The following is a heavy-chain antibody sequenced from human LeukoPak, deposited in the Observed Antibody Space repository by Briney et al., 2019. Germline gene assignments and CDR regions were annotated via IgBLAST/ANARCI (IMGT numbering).Heavy chain of an antibody. Sequence: GGSLRLSCAASGFTVSSNYMSWVRQAPGKGLEWVGRIKSKTDGGTTDYAAPVKGRFTISRDDSKNTLYLQMNSLKTEDTAVYYCTTDMSGDGAFDIWGQGTMVTVSS. CDR2: IKSKTDGGTT. D-gene: IGHD2-21*01. CDR1: GFTVSSNY. V-gene: IGHV3-15*01. CDR3: TTDMSGDGAFDI. J-gene: IGHJ3*02.